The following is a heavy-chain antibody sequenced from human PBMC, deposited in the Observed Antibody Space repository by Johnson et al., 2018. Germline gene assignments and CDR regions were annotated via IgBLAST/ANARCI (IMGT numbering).Heavy chain of an antibody. D-gene: IGHD3-22*01. CDR2: INHGGIT. CDR1: GGSFNDYF. Sequence: QVQLQQWGAGLLKPSETLSLTCAVYGGSFNDYFCNWIRQPPGKGLEWIGEINHGGITNYNPSLKSRVTISVDTSKKQFSLRLNSLTAADTAVYYCTRDRRYEISGYTAFNIWGQGTMVTISS. CDR3: TRDRRYEISGYTAFNI. J-gene: IGHJ3*02. V-gene: IGHV4-34*01.